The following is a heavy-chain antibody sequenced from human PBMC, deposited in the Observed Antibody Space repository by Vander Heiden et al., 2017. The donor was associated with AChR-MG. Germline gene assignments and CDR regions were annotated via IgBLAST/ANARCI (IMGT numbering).Heavy chain of an antibody. CDR1: GFIFTDAW. D-gene: IGHD1-1*01. V-gene: IGHV3-15*01. CDR3: TTGLTTGPGRNY. Sequence: EVQLVESGGGLVKPGGSLRLSCAASGFIFTDAWMTWVRQISGRGLEWIGRIKSKTDGGTVEYATPVKGRFTISRDDSKNTLYLQMDSLKTEDTAVYYCTTGLTTGPGRNYWGQGTLVTVSS. CDR2: IKSKTDGGTV. J-gene: IGHJ4*02.